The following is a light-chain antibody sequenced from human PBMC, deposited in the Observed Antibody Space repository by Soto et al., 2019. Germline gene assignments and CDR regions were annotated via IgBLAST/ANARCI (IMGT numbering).Light chain of an antibody. CDR3: QQYHTWPIT. Sequence: DIQMTQSPSSLSASVGDRVTITCRPSQSISRYLSWYQQKPGKAPKLLIYATSTLQSGVPSRFSGSGSGTDFTLTISSLQPEDFAIYYCQQYHTWPITFGGGTKVEIK. V-gene: IGKV1-39*01. CDR2: ATS. J-gene: IGKJ4*01. CDR1: QSISRY.